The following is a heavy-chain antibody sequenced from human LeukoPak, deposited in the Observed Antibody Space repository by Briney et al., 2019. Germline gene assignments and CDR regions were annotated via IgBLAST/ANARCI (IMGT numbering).Heavy chain of an antibody. V-gene: IGHV3-66*02. Sequence: PGGSLRLSCAASGFTFSSNFMSWVRQAPGKGLEWVSLIYSDGNTFYADSVKGRFTISRDKSKNTLYLQMNSLRAEDTAVYYCARGYCSGTSCYANWFDPWRQGTLVTVSS. D-gene: IGHD2-2*01. J-gene: IGHJ5*02. CDR3: ARGYCSGTSCYANWFDP. CDR2: IYSDGNT. CDR1: GFTFSSNF.